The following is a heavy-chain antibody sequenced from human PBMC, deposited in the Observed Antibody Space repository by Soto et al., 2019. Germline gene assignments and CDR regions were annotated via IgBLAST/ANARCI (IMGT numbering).Heavy chain of an antibody. CDR2: ISNDGSNK. CDR1: GFTFSSYG. Sequence: GGSLRLSCAASGFTFSSYGMHWVRQAPGKGLEWVAVISNDGSNKYYADSVKGRFTISRDNSKNTLYLQMNSLRAEDTAVYYCAKSLRLTYYAILTGYSHWGQGTLVTVSS. V-gene: IGHV3-30*18. CDR3: AKSLRLTYYAILTGYSH. J-gene: IGHJ4*02. D-gene: IGHD3-9*01.